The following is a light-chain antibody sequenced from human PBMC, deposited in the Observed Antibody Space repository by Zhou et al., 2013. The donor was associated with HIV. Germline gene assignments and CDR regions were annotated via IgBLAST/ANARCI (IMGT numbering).Light chain of an antibody. CDR3: QQRSNWPSLT. CDR1: QSVSSS. J-gene: IGKJ4*01. Sequence: EIVLTQSPATLSLSPGDRATLSCRATQSVSSSLAWYQQKPDQAPRLLIYDVSNRATGIPARFSGSGSGTDFTLTISSLEPEDFAVYYCQQRSNWPSLTFGGGTKVEIK. V-gene: IGKV3-11*01. CDR2: DVS.